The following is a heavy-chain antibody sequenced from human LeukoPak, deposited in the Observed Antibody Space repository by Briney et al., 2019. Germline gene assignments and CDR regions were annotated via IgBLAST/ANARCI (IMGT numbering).Heavy chain of an antibody. D-gene: IGHD1-26*01. Sequence: ASVKVSCKASGYTFTGYYMHWVRQAPGQGLEWMGWINPNSGGTNYAQKFQGRVTMTRDTSISTAYMELSRLRSDDTAVYYCARVYVRGSGYYYYGMDVWGQGTTVTVSS. CDR1: GYTFTGYY. CDR3: ARVYVRGSGYYYYGMDV. J-gene: IGHJ6*02. V-gene: IGHV1-2*02. CDR2: INPNSGGT.